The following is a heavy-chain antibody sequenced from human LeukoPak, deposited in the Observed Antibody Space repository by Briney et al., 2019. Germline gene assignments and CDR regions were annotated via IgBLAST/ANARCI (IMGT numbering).Heavy chain of an antibody. V-gene: IGHV1-18*01. CDR1: GDRSTTYG. D-gene: IGHD3-10*01. CDR3: TRDLGVTTKDPFEY. CDR2: INRNNGKT. J-gene: IGHJ4*02. Sequence: ASVKVSCKISGDRSTTYGINWVRQAPGQGLEWLGWINRNNGKTKYGQKFQGRVTMTRDTATSTYYMEIRSLRSDDTAIYYCTRDLGVTTKDPFEYWGQGTLVTVPS.